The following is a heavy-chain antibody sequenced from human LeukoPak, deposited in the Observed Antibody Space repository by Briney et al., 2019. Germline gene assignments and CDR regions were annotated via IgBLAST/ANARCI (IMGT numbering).Heavy chain of an antibody. D-gene: IGHD1-26*01. Sequence: SETLSLTCTVSGGSVSSGSYYWSWIRQPPGKGLEWIGYMYYSGSTNYNPSLKSRITISGDTSKNQFSLKLSSVTAADTAVYYCAREHSPWYIGTPGAFDIWGQGTMVTVSS. CDR2: MYYSGST. V-gene: IGHV4-61*01. CDR3: AREHSPWYIGTPGAFDI. CDR1: GGSVSSGSYY. J-gene: IGHJ3*02.